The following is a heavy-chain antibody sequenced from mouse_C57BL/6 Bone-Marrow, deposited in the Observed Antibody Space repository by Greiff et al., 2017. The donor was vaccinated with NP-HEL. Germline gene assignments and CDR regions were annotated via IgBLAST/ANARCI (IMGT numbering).Heavy chain of an antibody. D-gene: IGHD2-3*01. CDR2: IYWDDDK. J-gene: IGHJ2*01. Sequence: QVTLKESGPGILQSSQTLSLTCSFSGFSLSTSGMGVSWIRQPSGKGLEWLAHIYWDDDKRYNPSLKSRLTISKDTSRNQVFLKITSVDTADTATYYCAHGYYPYYFDYWGQGTTLTVSS. CDR1: GFSLSTSGMG. CDR3: AHGYYPYYFDY. V-gene: IGHV8-12*01.